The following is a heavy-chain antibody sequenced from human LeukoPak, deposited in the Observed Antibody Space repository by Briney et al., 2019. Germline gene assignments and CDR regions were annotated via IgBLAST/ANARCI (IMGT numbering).Heavy chain of an antibody. D-gene: IGHD3-22*01. Sequence: PGGSLRLSCAASGFTFSSYAMSWVRQAPGKGLEWVSAISGSGGSTYYADSVKGRFTISRDNSKNTLYLQMNSLRAEDTAVYYCAKDRMSMIVVVITVPDYWGQGTLVTVSS. J-gene: IGHJ4*02. CDR1: GFTFSSYA. CDR2: ISGSGGST. CDR3: AKDRMSMIVVVITVPDY. V-gene: IGHV3-23*01.